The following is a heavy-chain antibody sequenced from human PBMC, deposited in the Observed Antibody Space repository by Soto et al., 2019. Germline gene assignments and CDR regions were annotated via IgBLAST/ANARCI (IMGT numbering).Heavy chain of an antibody. CDR2: INHSGST. CDR1: GGSFSGYY. Sequence: PSETLSLTCAVYGGSFSGYYWSWIRQPPGKGLEWIGEINHSGSTNYNPSLKSRVTISVDTSKNQFSLKLSSVTAADTAVYYCARHRSSGWPDAFDIWGQGTMVTVSS. CDR3: ARHRSSGWPDAFDI. D-gene: IGHD6-19*01. V-gene: IGHV4-34*01. J-gene: IGHJ3*02.